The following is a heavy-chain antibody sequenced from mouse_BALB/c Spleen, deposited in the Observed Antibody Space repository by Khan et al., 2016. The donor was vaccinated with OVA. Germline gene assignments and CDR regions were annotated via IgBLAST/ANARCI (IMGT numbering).Heavy chain of an antibody. CDR3: LREGAYYRSDGWFAY. CDR2: IIPSNDYT. J-gene: IGHJ3*01. D-gene: IGHD2-14*01. Sequence: QVQLQQSGAELARPGASVKMSCKASGYTFTTYTIHWVKQRPGQGLEWIGYIIPSNDYTNYNQKFKDRATLTADKSSSKAYMQLSSLTSEDSAVYYCLREGAYYRSDGWFAYWGQGTLVTVSA. V-gene: IGHV1-4*01. CDR1: GYTFTTYT.